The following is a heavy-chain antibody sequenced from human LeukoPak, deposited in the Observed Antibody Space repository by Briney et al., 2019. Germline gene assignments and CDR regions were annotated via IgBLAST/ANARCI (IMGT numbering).Heavy chain of an antibody. Sequence: PGGSLRLSCAASGFTFSSYAMHWVRQAPGKGLEYVSAISSNGGSTYYANSVKGRFTISRDNSKNTLYLQMGSLRAEDMAVYYCARDGSRDDSSGYYYDGYFDYWGQGTLVTVSS. CDR2: ISSNGGST. D-gene: IGHD3-22*01. J-gene: IGHJ4*02. CDR1: GFTFSSYA. V-gene: IGHV3-64*01. CDR3: ARDGSRDDSSGYYYDGYFDY.